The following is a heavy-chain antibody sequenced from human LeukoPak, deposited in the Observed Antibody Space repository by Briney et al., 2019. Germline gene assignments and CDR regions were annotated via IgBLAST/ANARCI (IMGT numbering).Heavy chain of an antibody. J-gene: IGHJ5*02. CDR1: GYTFTSYG. Sequence: GASVKVSCKASGYTFTSYGISWVREAPGQGLEWMGWISAYNGNTNYAQKLQGRVTMTTDTSTSTAYMELRSLRSDDTAVYYCAREPYYYVWSSYSPLYNWFDPWGQGTLVTVSS. CDR2: ISAYNGNT. CDR3: AREPYYYVWSSYSPLYNWFDP. D-gene: IGHD3-3*01. V-gene: IGHV1-18*01.